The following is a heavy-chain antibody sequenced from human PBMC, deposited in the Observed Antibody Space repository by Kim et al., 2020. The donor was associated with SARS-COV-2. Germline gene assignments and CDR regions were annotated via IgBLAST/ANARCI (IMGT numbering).Heavy chain of an antibody. CDR2: IYTDGTRT. CDR3: ARGDRVGYYLDY. J-gene: IGHJ4*02. D-gene: IGHD3-3*01. V-gene: IGHV3-74*01. Sequence: GGSLRLSCAASGFIFSDYWMHWVRQAPGNGPVWVSRIYTDGTRTAYADSVTGRFTISRDNAKKTVYLQMNSLRAEDTAVYYCARGDRVGYYLDYWGQGILVTVSS. CDR1: GFIFSDYW.